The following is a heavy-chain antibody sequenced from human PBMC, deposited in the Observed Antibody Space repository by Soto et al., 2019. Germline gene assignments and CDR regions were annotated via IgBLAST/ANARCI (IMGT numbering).Heavy chain of an antibody. CDR2: IYYSGST. J-gene: IGHJ4*02. CDR1: GDSISSRSYY. V-gene: IGHV4-39*01. Sequence: TLSLTCTVTGDSISSRSYYWGWIRQPPGKGLEWIGSIYYSGSTYNNPSLRSRVSMSIDTSKDQFSLKLKSVTAADTALYFCARHRTSLVHQAYFDVWGPGPLVTVS. CDR3: ARHRTSLVHQAYFDV. D-gene: IGHD2-21*01.